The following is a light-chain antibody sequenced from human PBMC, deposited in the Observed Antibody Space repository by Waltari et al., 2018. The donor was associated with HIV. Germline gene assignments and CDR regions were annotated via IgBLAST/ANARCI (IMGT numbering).Light chain of an antibody. Sequence: DLTQPPSVSVPPGQTATLTCTGDALTKQYGSWYQKKAGQAPALLINKDSERLSGIPERFSGSSSGTSLTLTINGVRAEDEAEYYCQSADSSGVDFVVFGGGTKLTVL. CDR2: KDS. J-gene: IGLJ2*01. CDR1: ALTKQY. V-gene: IGLV3-25*03. CDR3: QSADSSGVDFVV.